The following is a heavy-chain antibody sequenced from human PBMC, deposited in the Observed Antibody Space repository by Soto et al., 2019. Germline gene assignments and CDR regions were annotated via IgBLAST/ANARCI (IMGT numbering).Heavy chain of an antibody. D-gene: IGHD6-19*01. CDR3: ARSSGWYEADAFDI. V-gene: IGHV3-11*01. CDR1: GFTLGDYE. CDR2: LSRSGNTI. J-gene: IGHJ3*02. Sequence: QVQLVESGGGLFQPGGSLRLSCAASGFTLGDYEMSWIRQAPGKGLEWVSFLSRSGNTIYYADSVKGRFSISRDNAKNSVFLKTKRLRVEDTADYFWARSSGWYEADAFDIWGQGTVVTVSA.